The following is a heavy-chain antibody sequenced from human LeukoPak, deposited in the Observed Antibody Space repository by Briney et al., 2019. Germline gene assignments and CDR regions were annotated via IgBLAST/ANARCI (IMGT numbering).Heavy chain of an antibody. Sequence: SETLSLTCTVSGGSMSSSSYYWGWIRQSPGKGLEWIGSIYYSGANHYNPSLKSRVTMSVDTSKNQFSVKLTSVIATDTAVYYCVRVRGYWLVRGYLDYWGQGTQVTVSS. CDR3: VRVRGYWLVRGYLDY. CDR1: GGSMSSSSYY. V-gene: IGHV4-39*02. J-gene: IGHJ4*02. CDR2: IYYSGAN. D-gene: IGHD6-19*01.